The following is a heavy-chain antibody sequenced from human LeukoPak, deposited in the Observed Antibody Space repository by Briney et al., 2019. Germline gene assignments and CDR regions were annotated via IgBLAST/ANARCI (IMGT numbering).Heavy chain of an antibody. CDR2: IYSGGTT. CDR1: GFTVSSSD. J-gene: IGHJ4*02. D-gene: IGHD4-23*01. Sequence: QPGGSLRLSCVASGFTVSSSDMSWVRQAPGKGLEWVSVIYSGGTTSYADSVKGRFTISRDNSKNTLSLQMNSLRAEGTAVYYCARDRRGYGGNFDYWGQGTLVTVSS. CDR3: ARDRRGYGGNFDY. V-gene: IGHV3-66*01.